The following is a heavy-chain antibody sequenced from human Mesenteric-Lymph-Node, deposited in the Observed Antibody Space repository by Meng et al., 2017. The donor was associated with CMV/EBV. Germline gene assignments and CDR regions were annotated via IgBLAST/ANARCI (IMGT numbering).Heavy chain of an antibody. V-gene: IGHV1-2*06. CDR2: INPNSGGT. CDR1: GYTFTGYY. Sequence: SGYTFTGYYKYWVRQAPGQGLEWMGRINPNSGGTNYAQKFQARVTMTRDTSINTAYMELNRLISDDTAVYYCATEDMSAAGRNWSDPWGQGTLVTVSS. D-gene: IGHD6-13*01. CDR3: ATEDMSAAGRNWSDP. J-gene: IGHJ5*02.